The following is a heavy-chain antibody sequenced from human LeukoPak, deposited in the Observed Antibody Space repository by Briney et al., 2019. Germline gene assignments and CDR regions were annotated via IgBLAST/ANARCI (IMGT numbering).Heavy chain of an antibody. D-gene: IGHD4-17*01. V-gene: IGHV1-69*01. CDR1: GGTFSSYA. CDR2: IIPIFGTA. J-gene: IGHJ4*02. Sequence: GSSVKVSCKASGGTFSSYAISWVRQAPGQGLEWMGGIIPIFGTANYAQKFQGRVTITADESTSTAYMELSSLRSEDTAVYYCARGDHGDYGDYTPSNYWGQGTLVTVSS. CDR3: ARGDHGDYGDYTPSNY.